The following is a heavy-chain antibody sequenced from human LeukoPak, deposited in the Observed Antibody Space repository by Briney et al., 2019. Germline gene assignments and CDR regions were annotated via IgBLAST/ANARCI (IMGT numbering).Heavy chain of an antibody. D-gene: IGHD2-21*01. CDR2: IYYSGKP. J-gene: IGHJ4*02. CDR1: GDSISSSSYY. V-gene: IGHV4-39*07. Sequence: SETLSLTCTVSGDSISSSSYYWGCMRQPRVKGQGRIGTIYYSGKPYYNPSVKSRVTISVVTSKNQFSLKLSSVTAADTAVYYCAKDGELLPDYWSQGTLVTVPS. CDR3: AKDGELLPDY.